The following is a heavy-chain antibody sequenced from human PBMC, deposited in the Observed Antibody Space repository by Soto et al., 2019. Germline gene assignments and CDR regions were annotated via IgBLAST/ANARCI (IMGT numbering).Heavy chain of an antibody. CDR1: GFTFSGYG. CDR2: ISYDGSNK. CDR3: AKDLAAVGGMDV. J-gene: IGHJ6*02. Sequence: PGGSLRLSCAASGFTFSGYGMHWVRQAPGKGLEWVAVISYDGSNKYYADSVKGRFTISRDNSKNTLYLQMNSLRAEDTAVYYCAKDLAAVGGMDVWGQGTTVTVSS. V-gene: IGHV3-30*18. D-gene: IGHD6-25*01.